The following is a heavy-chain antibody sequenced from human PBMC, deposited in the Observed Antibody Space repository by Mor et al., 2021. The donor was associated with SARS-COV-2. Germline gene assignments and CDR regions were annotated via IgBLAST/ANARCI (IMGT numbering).Heavy chain of an antibody. CDR3: VKVENSYYDY. V-gene: IGHV3-64D*08. J-gene: IGHJ4*02. CDR2: ISSRGGRT. Sequence: EYVSGISSRGGRTDYADSVKGRFTFSRDNSKNTLYLQMSSLRAEDTAVYYCVKVENSYYDYWGQGTLVTVSS. D-gene: IGHD5-18*01.